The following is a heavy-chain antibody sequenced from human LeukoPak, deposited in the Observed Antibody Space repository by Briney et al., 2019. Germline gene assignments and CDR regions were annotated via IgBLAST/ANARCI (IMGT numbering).Heavy chain of an antibody. V-gene: IGHV3-30*03. J-gene: IGHJ3*02. D-gene: IGHD6-13*01. CDR1: GFTFSSYG. CDR2: ISYDGSNK. Sequence: SGGSLRLSCAASGFTFSSYGMHWVRQAPGKGLEWVAVISYDGSNKYYADSVKGRFTISRDNSKNTLYLQMNSLRAEDTAVYYCARTLSYPSSSWYVGDAFDIWGQGTMVTVSS. CDR3: ARTLSYPSSSWYVGDAFDI.